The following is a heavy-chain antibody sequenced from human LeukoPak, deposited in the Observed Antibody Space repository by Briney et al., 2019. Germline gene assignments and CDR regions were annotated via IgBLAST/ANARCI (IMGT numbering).Heavy chain of an antibody. CDR1: GFTHDVYA. V-gene: IGHV3-9*01. J-gene: IGHJ4*02. Sequence: RLSCAASGFTHDVYAMHGVRHAPGQSLEFFSGISWNSGSIGYADSVKGRFTISRDNAKNSLYLQMNSLRAEDTALYYCAKDSSSWYYFDYWGQETLVTVSS. CDR3: AKDSSSWYYFDY. CDR2: ISWNSGSI. D-gene: IGHD6-13*01.